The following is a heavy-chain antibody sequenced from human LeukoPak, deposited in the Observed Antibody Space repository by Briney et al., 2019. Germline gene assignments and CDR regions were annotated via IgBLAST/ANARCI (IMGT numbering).Heavy chain of an antibody. V-gene: IGHV1-18*04. CDR2: ISTYNGNTNYGNT. J-gene: IGHJ5*02. Sequence: ASVKVSCKASGYTFSSYGISWVRQAPGQGLEWMGWISTYNGNTNYGNTNYAQKLQGRVTLTTDTSTSTVYMKLRSLRSDDTAVYYCARDLGYCSGGSCTFRFDPWGQGTLVTVSS. CDR3: ARDLGYCSGGSCTFRFDP. CDR1: GYTFSSYG. D-gene: IGHD2-15*01.